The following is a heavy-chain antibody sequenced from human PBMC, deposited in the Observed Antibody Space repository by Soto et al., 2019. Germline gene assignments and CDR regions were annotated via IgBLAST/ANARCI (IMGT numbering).Heavy chain of an antibody. CDR1: GGSVSSETYY. CDR2: IYYSGST. J-gene: IGHJ4*02. Sequence: SETLSLTCTVAGGSVSSETYYWSWIRQPPGKGLEWIGYIYYSGSTDYNPSLKSRVTISVDTSKNQFSLKLNSVTAADTAVYYCASGNSASAYIAHWGQGALVTVSS. D-gene: IGHD6-13*01. CDR3: ASGNSASAYIAH. V-gene: IGHV4-61*01.